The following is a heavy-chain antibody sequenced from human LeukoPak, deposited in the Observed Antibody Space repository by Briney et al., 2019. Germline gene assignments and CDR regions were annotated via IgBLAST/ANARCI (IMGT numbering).Heavy chain of an antibody. Sequence: PGGSLRLSCAASGFTFSSYGMHWVRQAPGKGLEWVAVISYDGSNKYYADSVKGRFTISRDNSKNTLYLQMNSLRAEDTAVYYCAKDGGTVTTGGFGYWGQGTLVTVSS. CDR2: ISYDGSNK. CDR3: AKDGGTVTTGGFGY. D-gene: IGHD4-17*01. V-gene: IGHV3-30*18. CDR1: GFTFSSYG. J-gene: IGHJ4*02.